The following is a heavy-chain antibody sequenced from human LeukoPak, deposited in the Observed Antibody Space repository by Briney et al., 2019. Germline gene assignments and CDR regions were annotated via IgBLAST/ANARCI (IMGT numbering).Heavy chain of an antibody. V-gene: IGHV3-73*01. CDR3: TGGTTVTTLDY. CDR1: GFAFSDSA. Sequence: GGSLRLSCAASGFAFSDSAMHWVRQASGKGLEWVGRIRSKADNYATEFGASAKGRFTISRDDSKNTAYLQMNSLKTEDTAVYYCTGGTTVTTLDYWGQGTLVTVSS. CDR2: IRSKADNYAT. D-gene: IGHD4-17*01. J-gene: IGHJ4*02.